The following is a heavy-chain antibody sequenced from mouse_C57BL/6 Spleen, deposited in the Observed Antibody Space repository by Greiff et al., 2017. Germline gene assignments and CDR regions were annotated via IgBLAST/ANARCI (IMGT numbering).Heavy chain of an antibody. V-gene: IGHV1-54*01. J-gene: IGHJ2*01. Sequence: QVQLKESGAELVRPGTSVKVSCKASGYAFTNYLIEWVKQRPGQGLEWIGVINPGSGGTNYNEKFKGKATLTADKSSSTAYMQLSSLTSEDSAVYFCARGDSSGPHYWGQGTTLTVSS. CDR3: ARGDSSGPHY. CDR2: INPGSGGT. CDR1: GYAFTNYL. D-gene: IGHD3-2*02.